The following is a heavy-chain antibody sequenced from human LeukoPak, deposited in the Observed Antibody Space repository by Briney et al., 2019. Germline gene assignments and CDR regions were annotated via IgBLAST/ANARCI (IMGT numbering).Heavy chain of an antibody. Sequence: GGSLRLSCVASGFSFSAYGMHWVRQAPGKGLEWVTFMRYDGSHKNYIDSVKGRFTISRDNSKSTLYLQMNSLRAEDTAVYYCAKASLDAYDYGDYYAFDIWGQGTMVTVSS. CDR1: GFSFSAYG. CDR3: AKASLDAYDYGDYYAFDI. J-gene: IGHJ3*02. V-gene: IGHV3-30*02. D-gene: IGHD4-17*01. CDR2: MRYDGSHK.